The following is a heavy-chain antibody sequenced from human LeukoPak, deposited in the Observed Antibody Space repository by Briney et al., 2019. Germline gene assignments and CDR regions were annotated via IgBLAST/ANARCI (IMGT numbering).Heavy chain of an antibody. Sequence: PGGSLRLSCAASGFTFSEYYMSWIRQAPGKGLEWVSYISNSNHFRNYADSVKGRFTISRDNAKNSLSLQMNSLRAEDTAVYYCARPRYYDSSGYYFDVWGQGTMVTASS. CDR2: ISNSNHFR. D-gene: IGHD3-22*01. CDR3: ARPRYYDSSGYYFDV. J-gene: IGHJ3*01. CDR1: GFTFSEYY. V-gene: IGHV3-11*03.